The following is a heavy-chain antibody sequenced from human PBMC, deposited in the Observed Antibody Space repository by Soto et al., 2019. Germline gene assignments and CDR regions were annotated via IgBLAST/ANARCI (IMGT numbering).Heavy chain of an antibody. CDR2: IYSSGST. V-gene: IGHV4-30-4*01. J-gene: IGHJ4*02. CDR3: ARRQNFFDY. Sequence: SETLSLTCTVSGCSISSGDYWSWIRQPPGEGLEWIGYIYSSGSTYYNPSLKSRSTISVDTSKNQLSLKLSPVTAADTAVYYCARRQNFFDYWGQGTLVTVSS. CDR1: GCSISSGDY.